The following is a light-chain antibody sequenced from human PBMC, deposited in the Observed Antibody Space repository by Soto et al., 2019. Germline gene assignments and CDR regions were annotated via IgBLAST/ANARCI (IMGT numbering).Light chain of an antibody. CDR3: CSYAGSYIWV. V-gene: IGLV1-40*01. Sequence: QSVLTQPPSVSGAPGQRVTISCTGSSSNIGAGYDVHWYQQLPGTAPKLLIYGNSNRPSGVPDRFSGSKSGTSASLAITGLQAEDEADYYCCSYAGSYIWVFGGGTKLTVL. J-gene: IGLJ3*02. CDR2: GNS. CDR1: SSNIGAGYD.